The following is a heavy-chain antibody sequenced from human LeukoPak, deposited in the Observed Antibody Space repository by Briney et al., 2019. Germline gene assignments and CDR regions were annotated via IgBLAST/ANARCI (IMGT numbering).Heavy chain of an antibody. CDR3: ARDITMVRGVIGSWFDP. CDR1: GFTFSDYY. V-gene: IGHV3-11*05. J-gene: IGHJ5*02. D-gene: IGHD3-10*01. CDR2: ISSSSSYT. Sequence: GGSLRLSCAASGFTFSDYYMSWLRQAPGKGLEWVSYISSSSSYTNYADSVKGRFTISRDNAKNSLYLQMNSLRAEDTAVYYCARDITMVRGVIGSWFDPWGQGTLVTVSS.